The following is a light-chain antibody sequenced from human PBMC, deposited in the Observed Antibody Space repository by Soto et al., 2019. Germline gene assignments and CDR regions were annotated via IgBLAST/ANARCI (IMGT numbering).Light chain of an antibody. CDR3: QQRSNGIT. CDR1: QSVSSY. Sequence: EIVLTQSPATLSLSPAERATLSCRASQSVSSYLAWYQQKPGQAPRLLIYDASNRATGIPARFSGSGSGTDFTLTISSLEPEDFAVYYCQQRSNGITFGQGTRLEIK. V-gene: IGKV3-11*01. CDR2: DAS. J-gene: IGKJ5*01.